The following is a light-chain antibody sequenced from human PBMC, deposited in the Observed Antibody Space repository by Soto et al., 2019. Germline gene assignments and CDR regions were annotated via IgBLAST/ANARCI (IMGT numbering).Light chain of an antibody. CDR3: QHYHSYSEA. J-gene: IGKJ1*01. CDR1: QTISSW. CDR2: YAS. V-gene: IGKV1-5*03. Sequence: DIRMTQSPSTLSGSVGDRVTITCRASQTISSWLAWYQLKPGKAPKLLSYYASTLKSAVPSRLSGSGSGTDFTLTISSLPPDDFATYYCQHYHSYSEAFGQGTKVDIK.